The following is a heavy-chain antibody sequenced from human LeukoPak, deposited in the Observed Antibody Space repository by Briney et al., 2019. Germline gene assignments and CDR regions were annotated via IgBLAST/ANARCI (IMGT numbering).Heavy chain of an antibody. CDR3: AREWSRGTFDY. J-gene: IGHJ4*02. CDR1: GYTFSTYY. CDR2: INPNSGGT. D-gene: IGHD2-8*01. V-gene: IGHV1-2*02. Sequence: ASVKVSCKAPGYTFSTYYMHRVRQAPGQGLEWMGWINPNSGGTNYAQKFQGRVTMTRDTSISTAYMELSRLRSDDTAVYYCAREWSRGTFDYWGQGTLVTVSS.